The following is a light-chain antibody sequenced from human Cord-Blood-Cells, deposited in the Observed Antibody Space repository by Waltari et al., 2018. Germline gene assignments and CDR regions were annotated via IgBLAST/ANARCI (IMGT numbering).Light chain of an antibody. CDR2: WAS. J-gene: IGKJ2*01. Sequence: DIVMTQSPDSLAVSLGERTTINCKSSQSVLYSSNNKNYLACYQQKPEQPPKLLIYWASTRESGVPDRFSGSGSGTDFTLTISSLQAEDVAVYYCQQYYSTPQTFGQGTKLEIK. V-gene: IGKV4-1*01. CDR1: QSVLYSSNNKNY. CDR3: QQYYSTPQT.